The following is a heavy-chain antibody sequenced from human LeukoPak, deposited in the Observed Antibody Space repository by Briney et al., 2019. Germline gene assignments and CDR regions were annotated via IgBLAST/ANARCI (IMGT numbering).Heavy chain of an antibody. J-gene: IGHJ3*01. CDR3: ATHEDDTLTTV. Sequence: GESLKISCKGSGYGFTSYWIGWARQMPGKGLEWMGIIYPGDSDTRYSPSFQGQVTISADKSISTAYLQWSSLKASDTAMYYCATHEDDTLTTVWGQGTMVTVSS. D-gene: IGHD1/OR15-1a*01. CDR1: GYGFTSYW. CDR2: IYPGDSDT. V-gene: IGHV5-51*01.